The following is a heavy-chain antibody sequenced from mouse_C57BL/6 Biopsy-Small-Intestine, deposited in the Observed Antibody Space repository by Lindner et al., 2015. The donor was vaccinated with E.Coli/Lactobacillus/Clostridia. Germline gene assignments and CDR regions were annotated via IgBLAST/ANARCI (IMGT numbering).Heavy chain of an antibody. CDR2: ISDGGSYT. J-gene: IGHJ1*03. CDR1: GFTFSSYA. D-gene: IGHD2-5*01. V-gene: IGHV5-4*01. CDR3: ARVGIYSNYWYFDV. Sequence: VQLQESGGGLVKPGGSLKLSCAASGFTFSSYAMSWVRQTPEKRLGWVATISDGGSYTYYPDNVKGRFTISRDNAKNNLYLQMSHLKSEDTAMYYCARVGIYSNYWYFDVWGTGTTVTVSS.